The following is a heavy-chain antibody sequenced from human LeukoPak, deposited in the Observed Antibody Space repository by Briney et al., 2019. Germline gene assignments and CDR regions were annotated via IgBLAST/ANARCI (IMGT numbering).Heavy chain of an antibody. CDR2: IYYSGST. J-gene: IGHJ3*02. Sequence: SETLSLTCTVSGGSISSYYWSWIRQPPGKGLEWIGYIYYSGSTNYNPSLKSRVTISVDTSKNQFSLKLSSVTAADTAVYYCARGTLPRRYYYDSSGPKRSFDIWGQGTMVTVSS. CDR1: GGSISSYY. V-gene: IGHV4-59*01. D-gene: IGHD3-22*01. CDR3: ARGTLPRRYYYDSSGPKRSFDI.